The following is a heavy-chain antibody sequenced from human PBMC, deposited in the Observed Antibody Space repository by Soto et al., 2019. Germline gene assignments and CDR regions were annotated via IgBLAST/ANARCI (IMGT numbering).Heavy chain of an antibody. J-gene: IGHJ3*02. Sequence: GASVNVSCKASGYTFTSYYMHWVRQAPGQGLEWMGIINPSGGSTSYAQKFQGRVTMTRDTSTSTVYMELSSLRSEDTAVYYCARSTGVGATPLDAFDIWGQGTMVTVSS. CDR3: ARSTGVGATPLDAFDI. CDR1: GYTFTSYY. D-gene: IGHD1-26*01. CDR2: INPSGGST. V-gene: IGHV1-46*01.